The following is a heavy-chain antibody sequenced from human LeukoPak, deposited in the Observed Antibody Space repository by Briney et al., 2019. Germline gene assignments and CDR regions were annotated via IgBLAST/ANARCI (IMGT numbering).Heavy chain of an antibody. J-gene: IGHJ4*02. CDR1: GYTFTSYA. Sequence: ASVKVSCKASGYTFTSYAMNWVRQAPGQGLEWMGWINTNTGNPTYAQGFTGRFVFSLDTSVSTAYLQISSLKAEDTAVYYCARTPIVVPAAAYFDYWGQGTLDTVSS. V-gene: IGHV7-4-1*02. D-gene: IGHD2-2*01. CDR3: ARTPIVVPAAAYFDY. CDR2: INTNTGNP.